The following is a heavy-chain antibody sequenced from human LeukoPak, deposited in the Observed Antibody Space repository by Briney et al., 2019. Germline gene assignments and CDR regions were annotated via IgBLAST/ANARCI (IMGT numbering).Heavy chain of an antibody. CDR1: GYTFTGYY. D-gene: IGHD7-27*01. V-gene: IGHV1-2*02. J-gene: IGHJ4*02. CDR2: INPNSGGT. Sequence: GASVKVSCKASGYTFTGYYMHWVRQAPGQGREWMGWINPNSGGTNYAQKFQGRVTMTRDTSISTAYMELSRLRSDDTAVYYCARASWEGDYFDYWGQGTLVTVSS. CDR3: ARASWEGDYFDY.